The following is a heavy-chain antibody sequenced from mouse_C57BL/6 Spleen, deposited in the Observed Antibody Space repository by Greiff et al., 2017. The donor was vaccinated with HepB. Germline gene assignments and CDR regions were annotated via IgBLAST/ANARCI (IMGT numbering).Heavy chain of an antibody. Sequence: EVHLVESGGGLVKPGGSLKLSCAASGFTFSDYGMHWVRQAPEKGLEWVAYISSGSSTIYYADTVKGRFTISRDNAKNTLFLQMTSLRSEDTAMYYCARLGVTYYAMDYWGQGTSVTVSS. V-gene: IGHV5-17*01. CDR3: ARLGVTYYAMDY. CDR2: ISSGSSTI. D-gene: IGHD2-2*01. CDR1: GFTFSDYG. J-gene: IGHJ4*01.